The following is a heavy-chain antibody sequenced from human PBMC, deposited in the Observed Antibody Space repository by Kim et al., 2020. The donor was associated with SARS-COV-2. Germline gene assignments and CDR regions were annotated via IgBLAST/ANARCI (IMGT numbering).Heavy chain of an antibody. CDR2: INAGNGNT. V-gene: IGHV1-3*01. J-gene: IGHJ5*02. CDR1: GYTFTNYT. D-gene: IGHD3-10*01. Sequence: ASVKVSCKASGYTFTNYTIHWVRQAPGQRLEWMGWINAGNGNTKYSQKFQGRVTITRDTSASTAYMELSSLRSEDTAVYYCARDGSFYGSGGYWWFDPGG. CDR3: ARDGSFYGSGGYWWFDP.